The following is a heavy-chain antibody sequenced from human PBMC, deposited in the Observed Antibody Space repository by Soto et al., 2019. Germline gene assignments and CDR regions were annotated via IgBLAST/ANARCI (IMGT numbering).Heavy chain of an antibody. CDR2: IIPVFRAP. V-gene: IGHV1-69*12. Sequence: QVQLVQSGSEVKKPGSSVKVSCKVSGGGTFSTSAVSWVRQAPGQGLERMGGIIPVFRAPDFGQKFQGRITITADESARTVFVEVARLGFEDTAVYYCARDKDRPQLGGNYYYLTDVWGQGTTVTVSS. CDR3: ARDKDRPQLGGNYYYLTDV. CDR1: GGGTFSTSA. J-gene: IGHJ6*02. D-gene: IGHD3-3*02.